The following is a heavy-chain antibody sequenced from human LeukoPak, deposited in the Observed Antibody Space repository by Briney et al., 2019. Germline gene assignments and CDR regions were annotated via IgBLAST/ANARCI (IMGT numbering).Heavy chain of an antibody. CDR2: INHSGST. Sequence: PETLSLTCAVYGGSFSGYYWSWIRQPPGKGLEWIGEINHSGSTNYNPSLKSRVTISVDTSKNQFSLKLSSVTAADTAVYYCARVVIPYYFDYWGQGTLVTVSS. CDR1: GGSFSGYY. CDR3: ARVVIPYYFDY. V-gene: IGHV4-34*01. D-gene: IGHD3-16*02. J-gene: IGHJ4*02.